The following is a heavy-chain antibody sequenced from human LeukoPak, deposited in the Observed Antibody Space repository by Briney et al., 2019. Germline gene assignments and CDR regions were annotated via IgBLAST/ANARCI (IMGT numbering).Heavy chain of an antibody. D-gene: IGHD6-19*01. Sequence: SETLSLTCTVSGDSISSSNCYWGWIRQPAGKGLEWIGSIYFSGGTYYNASLKSRVTISVDTSKNQFSLKLSSVTAADTAVYYCARCSSGWYWFDAWGQGTLVTVSS. CDR1: GDSISSSNCY. J-gene: IGHJ5*02. CDR2: IYFSGGT. CDR3: ARCSSGWYWFDA. V-gene: IGHV4-39*01.